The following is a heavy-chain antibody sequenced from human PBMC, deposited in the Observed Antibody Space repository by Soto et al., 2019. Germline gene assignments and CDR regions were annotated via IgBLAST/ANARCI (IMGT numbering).Heavy chain of an antibody. CDR2: IYYSGST. CDR3: ARDDSSGYTVS. V-gene: IGHV4-30-4*01. CDR1: GGPISSGDYY. Sequence: SETLSLTCTVSGGPISSGDYYWSWIRQPPGKGLEWIGYIYYSGSTYYNPSLKSRVTISVDTSKNQFSLKLSSVTAADTAVYYCARDDSSGYTVSWGQGTLVTVS. D-gene: IGHD3-22*01. J-gene: IGHJ5*02.